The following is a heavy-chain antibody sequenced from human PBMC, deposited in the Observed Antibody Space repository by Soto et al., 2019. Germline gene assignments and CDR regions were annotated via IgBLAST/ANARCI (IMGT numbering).Heavy chain of an antibody. D-gene: IGHD3-16*01. CDR2: ISIRGDKT. V-gene: IGHV3-23*01. Sequence: EVQLLESGGGLVQPGGSLRLSCAASGFTFSSYAMSWVRQVPGKGLEWVSAISIRGDKTYYAGSGKGRFTISRDNSNNMLYLEMNRLRVEDTAIYYCARWGNWKVADNWGQGTLVTVSS. CDR1: GFTFSSYA. CDR3: ARWGNWKVADN. J-gene: IGHJ4*02.